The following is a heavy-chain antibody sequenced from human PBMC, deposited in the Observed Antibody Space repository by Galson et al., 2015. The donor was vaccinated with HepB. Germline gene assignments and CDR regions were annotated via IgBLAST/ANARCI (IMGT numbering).Heavy chain of an antibody. CDR3: ARDPRPYYYDSSGYIPSDY. CDR2: ISAYNGNT. D-gene: IGHD3-22*01. Sequence: SVKVSCKASGYTFTSYGISWVRQAPGQGLEWMGWISAYNGNTNYAQKLQGRVTMTTDTSTSTAYMELRSLRSDDTAVYYCARDPRPYYYDSSGYIPSDYWGQGTLVTVSS. J-gene: IGHJ4*02. V-gene: IGHV1-18*04. CDR1: GYTFTSYG.